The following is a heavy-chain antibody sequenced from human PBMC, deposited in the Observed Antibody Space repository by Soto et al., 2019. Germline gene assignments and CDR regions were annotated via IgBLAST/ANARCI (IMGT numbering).Heavy chain of an antibody. CDR1: GGSISSYY. CDR3: AREGTTVDSYSYYRMDV. J-gene: IGHJ6*02. CDR2: LYYSGST. V-gene: IGHV4-59*01. Sequence: QVQLQESGPGLVKPSETLSLTCTVSGGSISSYYWSWIRQPPGKGLEWIGYLYYSGSTNYNPSLNGRAPIPVATSKNHFSLKLSSVTAADTAVYYCAREGTTVDSYSYYRMDVWGQGTTVTVSS. D-gene: IGHD1-1*01.